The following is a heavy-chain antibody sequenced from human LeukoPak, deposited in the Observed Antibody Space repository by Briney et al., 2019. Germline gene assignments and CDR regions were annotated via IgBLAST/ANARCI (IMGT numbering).Heavy chain of an antibody. V-gene: IGHV3-20*04. CDR1: GFTVSSNY. CDR3: ARRVGDEFDY. D-gene: IGHD2-2*01. Sequence: GGSLRLSCAASGFTVSSNYMSWVRQAPGKGLEWVSGINWNGGSTGYADSVKGRFTISRDNAKNSLYLQMNSLRAEDTALYYCARRVGDEFDYWGQGTLVTVSS. J-gene: IGHJ4*02. CDR2: INWNGGST.